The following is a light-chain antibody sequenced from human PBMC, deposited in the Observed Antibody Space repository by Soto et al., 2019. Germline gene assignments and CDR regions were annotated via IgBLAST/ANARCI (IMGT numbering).Light chain of an antibody. CDR3: QQYNNVPRAT. J-gene: IGKJ4*01. CDR2: RTS. Sequence: IVMTQSPATLSVSPGERATLSCRSSQSVSIKLAWYQQKPGQAPRLLMFRTSSRATGFPARFSGSGSGTEFNLTISSLQSEDFGVYYCQQYNNVPRATFGGGTKVDIK. V-gene: IGKV3-15*01. CDR1: QSVSIK.